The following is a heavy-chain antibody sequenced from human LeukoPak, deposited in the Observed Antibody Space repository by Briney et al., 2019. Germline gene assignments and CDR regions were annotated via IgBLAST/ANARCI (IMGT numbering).Heavy chain of an antibody. V-gene: IGHV4-61*02. CDR2: IYTSGST. CDR1: GGSISSGSYY. CDR3: ASRCSGGSCYFDY. Sequence: SETLSLTCTVSGGSISSGSYYWSWIRQPAGKGLEWIGRIYTSGSTNYNPPLKSRVTISVDTSKNQFSLKLSSVTAADTAVYYCASRCSGGSCYFDYWGQGTLVTVSS. D-gene: IGHD2-15*01. J-gene: IGHJ4*02.